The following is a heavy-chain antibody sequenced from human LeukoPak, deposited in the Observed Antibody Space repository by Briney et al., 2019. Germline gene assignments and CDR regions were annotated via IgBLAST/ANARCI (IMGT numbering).Heavy chain of an antibody. CDR3: ARLGRDVVVPAATGYFDY. Sequence: GESLKISCKGSGYSFTSYWIGCVRQMPGKGLEWMGNIYPGDSDTRYSPSFQGQVTISADKSISTAYLQWSSLKASDTAMYYCARLGRDVVVPAATGYFDYWGQGTLVTVSS. V-gene: IGHV5-51*01. D-gene: IGHD2-2*01. J-gene: IGHJ4*02. CDR1: GYSFTSYW. CDR2: IYPGDSDT.